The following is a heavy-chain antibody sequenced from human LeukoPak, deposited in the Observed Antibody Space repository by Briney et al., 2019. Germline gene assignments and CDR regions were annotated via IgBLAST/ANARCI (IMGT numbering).Heavy chain of an antibody. V-gene: IGHV3-23*01. D-gene: IGHD3-22*01. CDR2: ISGSGGST. Sequence: GGSLRLSCAASGFTFSSYAMSWVRQAPGKGLEWVSAISGSGGSTYYADSVKGRFTISRDNSKNTLYLQMNSLRAEDTAVYYCAKVRYYDSSGYGLGYWGQGTLVTVSS. J-gene: IGHJ4*02. CDR3: AKVRYYDSSGYGLGY. CDR1: GFTFSSYA.